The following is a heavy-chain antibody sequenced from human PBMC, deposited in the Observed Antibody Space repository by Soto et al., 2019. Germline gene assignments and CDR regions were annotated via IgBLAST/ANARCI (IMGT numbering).Heavy chain of an antibody. Sequence: SQTLSLTCAISGDSVSTISAAWNWIRQSPSRSLEWLGRTYYRSKWYNGYAVSVKSRIIINPDTSKNHFSLQLDSVTPEDTAVYYCARESTSSFDYWGQGTLVTVSS. D-gene: IGHD2-2*01. CDR3: ARESTSSFDY. CDR1: GDSVSTISAA. V-gene: IGHV6-1*01. J-gene: IGHJ4*02. CDR2: TYYRSKWYN.